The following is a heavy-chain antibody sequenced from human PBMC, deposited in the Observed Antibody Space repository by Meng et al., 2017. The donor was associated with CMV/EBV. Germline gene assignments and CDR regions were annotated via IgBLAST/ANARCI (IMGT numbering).Heavy chain of an antibody. V-gene: IGHV4-4*02. CDR2: ISHSGSA. D-gene: IGHD2-2*01. CDR1: GDSISSSNW. Sequence: SETLSLTCAVSGDSISSSNWWSWVRQPPEKGLEFVGEISHSGSANYNPSLKSRVTISVDKSKNQFSLRLSSVTAADTAVYYCARVYCSTTSCQYFDYWGQGTLVTVSS. J-gene: IGHJ4*02. CDR3: ARVYCSTTSCQYFDY.